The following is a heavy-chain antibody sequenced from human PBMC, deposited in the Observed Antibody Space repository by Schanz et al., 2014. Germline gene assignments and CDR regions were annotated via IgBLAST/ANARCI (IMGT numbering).Heavy chain of an antibody. Sequence: QVHLVQSGAEVHKPGASLKISCKASGYTFTNFFLHWVRQAPGQGLEWMGIINPIGGSTTYARKFRGAVTLTTDTSTDTAYLELTSLRSEDTAVYYCARGSPENMIRGELDYWGQGTLVTVSS. CDR1: GYTFTNFF. CDR3: ARGSPENMIRGELDY. D-gene: IGHD3-10*01. V-gene: IGHV1-46*03. J-gene: IGHJ4*02. CDR2: INPIGGST.